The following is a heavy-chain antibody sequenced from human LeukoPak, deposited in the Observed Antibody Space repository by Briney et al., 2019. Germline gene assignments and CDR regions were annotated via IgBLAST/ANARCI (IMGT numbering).Heavy chain of an antibody. Sequence: PGGSLRLSCEASGFTFSNYWMSWVRQAPGKGLEWVANIKQDGSEKYYVDSVKGRFTISRDNAKNSLYLQMNSLRAEDTGVYYCASLGWTYSSFYWGQGTLVTVSS. D-gene: IGHD2-21*01. V-gene: IGHV3-7*01. J-gene: IGHJ4*02. CDR1: GFTFSNYW. CDR3: ASLGWTYSSFY. CDR2: IKQDGSEK.